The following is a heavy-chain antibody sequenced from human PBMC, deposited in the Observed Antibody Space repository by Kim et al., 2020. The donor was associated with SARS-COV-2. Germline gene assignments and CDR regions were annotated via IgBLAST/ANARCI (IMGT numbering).Heavy chain of an antibody. Sequence: SETLSLTCTVSGGSISSSSYYWGWIRQPPGKGLEWIGSIYYSGSTYYNPSLKSRVTISVDTSKNQFSLKLSSVTAADTAVYYCARDPYYYDSRGSFDYWGQGTLVTVSS. D-gene: IGHD3-22*01. CDR3: ARDPYYYDSRGSFDY. V-gene: IGHV4-39*07. J-gene: IGHJ4*02. CDR1: GGSISSSSYY. CDR2: IYYSGST.